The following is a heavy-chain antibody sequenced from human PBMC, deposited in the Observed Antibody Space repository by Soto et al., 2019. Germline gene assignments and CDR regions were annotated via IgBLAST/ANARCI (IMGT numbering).Heavy chain of an antibody. V-gene: IGHV4-39*01. CDR3: ARHPIVGPTLYFDY. CDR2: IYYSGST. CDR1: GGSISSSSDY. D-gene: IGHD1-26*01. Sequence: SETLSRTCTVSGGSISSSSDYWGWIRQPPGKGLEWLAYIYYSGSTYYNPSLKSRITISMNTSKNQVSLRLTSVTAADTAVYYCARHPIVGPTLYFDYWGRGTLVTVSS. J-gene: IGHJ4*02.